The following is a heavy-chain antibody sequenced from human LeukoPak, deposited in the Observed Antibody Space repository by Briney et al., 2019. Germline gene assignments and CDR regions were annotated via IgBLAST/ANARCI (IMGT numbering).Heavy chain of an antibody. Sequence: PGGSLRLSCAASGFTFDDYAMHWVRQAPGKGLEWVSGISWNSGSIGYADSVKGRFTISRDNAKNSLYLQMNSLRAEDTALYYCAKGVAAGYYYMDVWGKGTTVTVSS. J-gene: IGHJ6*03. CDR2: ISWNSGSI. V-gene: IGHV3-9*01. CDR3: AKGVAAGYYYMDV. CDR1: GFTFDDYA. D-gene: IGHD6-13*01.